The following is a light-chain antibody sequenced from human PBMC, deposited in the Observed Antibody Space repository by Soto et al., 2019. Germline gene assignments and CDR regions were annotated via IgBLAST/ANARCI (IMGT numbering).Light chain of an antibody. V-gene: IGKV1-39*01. CDR2: TSS. Sequence: DIQMTQSPSSLSASVGDTISITCRASQNIRNFSNWYQWRPGQAPRLLIYTSSTLQSGVPSRFSGAGSGTDFTLTISSLQPEDFATYFCQQSSDTLITFGGGTKVEI. J-gene: IGKJ4*01. CDR3: QQSSDTLIT. CDR1: QNIRNF.